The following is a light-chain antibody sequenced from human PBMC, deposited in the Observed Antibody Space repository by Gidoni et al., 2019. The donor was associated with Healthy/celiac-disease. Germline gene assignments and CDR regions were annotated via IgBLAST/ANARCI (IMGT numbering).Light chain of an antibody. CDR2: AAS. CDR3: QQSYSTPPT. V-gene: IGKV1-39*01. J-gene: IGKJ4*01. CDR1: QSISSY. Sequence: DIQMTQSPSSLSASAGDRVTITCRASQSISSYLNWYQQKPGKAPKLLIYAASSLQRGVPSRFSSSGSGTDFTLTISRLQPEDFATYYCQQSYSTPPTFGGGTKVEIK.